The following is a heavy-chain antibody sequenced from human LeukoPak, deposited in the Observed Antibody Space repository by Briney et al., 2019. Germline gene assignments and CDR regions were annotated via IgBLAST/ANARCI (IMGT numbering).Heavy chain of an antibody. Sequence: ASVRVSCKASGYTFTNYGISWVRQAPGQGLEWMGWVSADTGSTKFAQKFQGRVTMTRNTSISTAYMELSSLRSEDTAVYYCARGGSYYSDHFDYWGQGTLVTVSS. V-gene: IGHV1-8*02. CDR2: VSADTGST. CDR3: ARGGSYYSDHFDY. CDR1: GYTFTNYG. D-gene: IGHD1-26*01. J-gene: IGHJ4*02.